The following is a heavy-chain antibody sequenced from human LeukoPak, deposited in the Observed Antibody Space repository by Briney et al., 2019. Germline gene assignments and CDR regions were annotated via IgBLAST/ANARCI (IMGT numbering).Heavy chain of an antibody. CDR3: ARVXXSPKKGNWFDP. Sequence: SVKVSCKASGGTFSSYAISWVRQAPGQGLEWMGRIIPILGIANYAQKLQGRVTMTRDTSTSTVYMELSSLRSEDTAVYYCARVXXSPKKGNWFDPWGQGTLVT. CDR1: GGTFSSYA. V-gene: IGHV1-69*04. CDR2: IIPILGIA. J-gene: IGHJ5*02.